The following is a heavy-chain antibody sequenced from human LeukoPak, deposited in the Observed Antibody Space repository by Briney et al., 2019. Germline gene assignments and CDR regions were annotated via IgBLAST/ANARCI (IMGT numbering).Heavy chain of an antibody. D-gene: IGHD3-10*01. CDR3: ARLEEGYGSGRRENYYYYMDV. V-gene: IGHV4-59*01. CDR1: GGSISSYY. CDR2: IHYSGST. Sequence: SETLSLTCTVSGGSISSYYWSWIRQPPGKGLEWIGYIHYSGSTNYNPSLKSRVTISVDTSKNQFSLKLASVTAADTAVYYCARLEEGYGSGRRENYYYYMDVWGKGTTVTISS. J-gene: IGHJ6*03.